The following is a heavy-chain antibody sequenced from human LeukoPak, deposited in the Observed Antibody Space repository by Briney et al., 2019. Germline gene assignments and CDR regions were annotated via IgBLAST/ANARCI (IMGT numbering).Heavy chain of an antibody. D-gene: IGHD3-22*01. CDR3: AVLDYDSITDY. CDR1: GFTFTSYW. Sequence: GGSLRLSCAASGFTFTSYWMHWVRQAPGKRLVWVSRINSDGSSTVYADSVKGRFTISRDNAKDTLYLQMNSLRAEDTAVYYCAVLDYDSITDYWGQGTLVTVSS. V-gene: IGHV3-74*01. J-gene: IGHJ4*02. CDR2: INSDGSST.